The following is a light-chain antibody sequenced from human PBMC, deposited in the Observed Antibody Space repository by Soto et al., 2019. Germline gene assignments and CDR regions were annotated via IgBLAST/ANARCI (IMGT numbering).Light chain of an antibody. V-gene: IGKV1-5*03. Sequence: DIQVTQSPSTLSASVGDRDTITCRASQSISGWLAWYQQKPGKAPKLLIYKASSLASGVPSRFSGTGSGTEFTLTISSPQPNDLASYYWHQYSSYPITFCGGTKVEIE. CDR2: KAS. J-gene: IGKJ4*01. CDR3: HQYSSYPIT. CDR1: QSISGW.